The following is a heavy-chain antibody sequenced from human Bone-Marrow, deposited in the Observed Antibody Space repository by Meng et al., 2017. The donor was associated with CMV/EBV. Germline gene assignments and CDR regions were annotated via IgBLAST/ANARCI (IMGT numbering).Heavy chain of an antibody. J-gene: IGHJ6*02. CDR3: ARGSPGLRFLEWLLFDGMDV. V-gene: IGHV4-34*01. CDR1: GGSFSGYY. CDR2: INHSGST. D-gene: IGHD3-3*01. Sequence: SETLSLTCAVYGGSFSGYYWSWIRQPPGKGLEWIEEINHSGSTNYNPSLKSRVTISVDTSKNQFSLKLSSVTAADTAVYYCARGSPGLRFLEWLLFDGMDVWGQGTTVTVSS.